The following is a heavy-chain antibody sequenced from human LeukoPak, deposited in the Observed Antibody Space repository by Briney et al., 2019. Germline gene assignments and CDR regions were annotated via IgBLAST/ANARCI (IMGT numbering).Heavy chain of an antibody. CDR3: ARGVHDFWSGFYFDY. Sequence: GGSLRPSCAASGFIVSSNYMSWVRQAPGKGLEWVSVIYSGGSTYYADSVKGRFTISRDKSKNTLFLQMNSLRAEDTAVYYCARGVHDFWSGFYFDYWGQGTLVTDSS. J-gene: IGHJ4*02. CDR1: GFIVSSNY. CDR2: IYSGGST. D-gene: IGHD3-3*01. V-gene: IGHV3-66*02.